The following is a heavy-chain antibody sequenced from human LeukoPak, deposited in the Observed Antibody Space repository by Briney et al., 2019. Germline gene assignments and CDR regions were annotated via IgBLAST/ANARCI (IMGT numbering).Heavy chain of an antibody. J-gene: IGHJ5*02. CDR3: ARGELCGDYDNWFDP. Sequence: ASVKVSCKASGYTFTSYGISWVRQAPGQGLEWMGWISAYNGNTNYAQKLQGRVTMTTDTSTSTAYMELRSLRSDDTAVYYCARGELCGDYDNWFDPWGQGTLVTVSS. CDR2: ISAYNGNT. D-gene: IGHD4-17*01. CDR1: GYTFTSYG. V-gene: IGHV1-18*01.